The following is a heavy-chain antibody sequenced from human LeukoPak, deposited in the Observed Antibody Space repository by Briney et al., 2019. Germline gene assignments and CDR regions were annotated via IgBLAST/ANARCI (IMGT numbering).Heavy chain of an antibody. CDR3: ARGLQAGNYFDP. Sequence: PGGSLRLSCAASGFTVSGIYMSWVRQAPGKGREWVSLIYSGGATYYADSVKGRFTISRDNSKNTVYLQMNSLRVEDTAVYYCARGLQAGNYFDPWGQGTLVTVSS. CDR1: GFTVSGIY. CDR2: IYSGGAT. D-gene: IGHD2-15*01. V-gene: IGHV3-53*01. J-gene: IGHJ5*02.